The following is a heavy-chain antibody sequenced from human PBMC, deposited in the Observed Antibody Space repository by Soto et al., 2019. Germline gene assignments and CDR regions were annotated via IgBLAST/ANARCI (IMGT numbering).Heavy chain of an antibody. CDR2: IYYSGST. V-gene: IGHV4-59*01. Sequence: PSETLSLTCTVSGGSISSYYWSWIRQPPGKGLEWIGYIYYSGSTNYNPPLKSRVTISVDTSKNQFSLKLSSVTAADMAVYYCAGHYDILTGYSYWGQGTLVTSPQ. D-gene: IGHD3-9*01. J-gene: IGHJ4*02. CDR1: GGSISSYY. CDR3: AGHYDILTGYSY.